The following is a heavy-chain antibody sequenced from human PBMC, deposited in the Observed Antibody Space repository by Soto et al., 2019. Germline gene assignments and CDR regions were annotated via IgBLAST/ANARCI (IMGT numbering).Heavy chain of an antibody. CDR1: GFTFSSYD. CDR3: ARVVRGYCSGGSCYGGSYYYYMDV. V-gene: IGHV3-13*01. Sequence: EVQLVESGGGLVQPGGSLRLSCAASGFTFSSYDMHWVRQATGKGLEWVSAIGTAGDTYYPGSVKGRFTISRENAKNSLYLQMNSLRAVDTAVYYCARVVRGYCSGGSCYGGSYYYYMDVWGKGTTVTVSS. D-gene: IGHD2-15*01. J-gene: IGHJ6*03. CDR2: IGTAGDT.